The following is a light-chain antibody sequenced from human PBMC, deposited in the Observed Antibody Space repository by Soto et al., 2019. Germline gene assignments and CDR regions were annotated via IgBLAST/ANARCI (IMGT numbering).Light chain of an antibody. V-gene: IGLV1-51*01. J-gene: IGLJ1*01. Sequence: GQKVTISCSGSSSNIGNNYVSWYQQLPGTAPKLLIYDNNKRPSGIPDRFSGSKSGTSATLGITGLQTGDEADYYCGTWDSSLSARVFGTGTKVTVL. CDR3: GTWDSSLSARV. CDR1: SSNIGNNY. CDR2: DNN.